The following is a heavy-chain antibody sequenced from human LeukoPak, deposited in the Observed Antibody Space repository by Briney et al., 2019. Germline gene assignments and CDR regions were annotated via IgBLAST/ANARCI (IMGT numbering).Heavy chain of an antibody. CDR3: ARQTGSGLFILP. V-gene: IGHV4-59*08. J-gene: IGHJ4*02. Sequence: SETLSLTCTVSGGSISSYYWSWIRQPPGKGLEWIGYIYYSGSTSYNPSLKSRVTTSVDTSKNHFSLKLTSVTAADTAVYYCARQTGSGLFILPGGQGTLVTVSS. CDR1: GGSISSYY. CDR2: IYYSGST. D-gene: IGHD3/OR15-3a*01.